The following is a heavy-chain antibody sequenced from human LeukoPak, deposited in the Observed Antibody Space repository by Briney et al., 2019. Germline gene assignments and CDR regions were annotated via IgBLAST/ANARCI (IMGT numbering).Heavy chain of an antibody. Sequence: GGSLRLSCAASGFTFSSYGMHWVRQAPGKGLEWVAVISYDGSNKYYADSVKGRFTISRDNSKNTLYLQMNSLRAEDTAVYYCAKDPRYYYDSSGYVDYWGQGTLITVSS. CDR3: AKDPRYYYDSSGYVDY. V-gene: IGHV3-30*18. CDR1: GFTFSSYG. D-gene: IGHD3-22*01. CDR2: ISYDGSNK. J-gene: IGHJ4*02.